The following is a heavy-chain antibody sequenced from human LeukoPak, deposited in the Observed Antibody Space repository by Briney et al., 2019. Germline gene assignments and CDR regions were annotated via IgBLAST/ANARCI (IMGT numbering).Heavy chain of an antibody. CDR2: INEAGNER. V-gene: IGHV3-7*01. D-gene: IGHD4-23*01. J-gene: IGHJ4*02. Sequence: GGSLRLSCEASGFKFRNFWMNWVRQVPGKGLEWVAAINEAGNERQYMDSVKGRFTISRDNAKNSLFLQMDGLRVDDTAVYFCARDGRGGHNDFWGQGTLITVSS. CDR3: ARDGRGGHNDF. CDR1: GFKFRNFW.